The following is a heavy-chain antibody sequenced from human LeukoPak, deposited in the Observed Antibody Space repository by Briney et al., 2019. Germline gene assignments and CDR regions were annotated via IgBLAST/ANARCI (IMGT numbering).Heavy chain of an antibody. Sequence: PGGPMRLSCAASGFTFSSYSMNWVRQAPGKGLEWVSYSISSSSTIYYADSVKGRFTISRDNPKNSVHLQMNSLRAEDTAVYYCARDPDPGIAAASDAFDIWGQGTMVTVSS. J-gene: IGHJ3*02. CDR2: SISSSSTI. V-gene: IGHV3-48*01. D-gene: IGHD6-13*01. CDR1: GFTFSSYS. CDR3: ARDPDPGIAAASDAFDI.